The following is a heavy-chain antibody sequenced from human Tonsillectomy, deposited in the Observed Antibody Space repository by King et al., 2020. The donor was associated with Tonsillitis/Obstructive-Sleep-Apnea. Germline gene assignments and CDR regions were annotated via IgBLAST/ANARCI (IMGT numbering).Heavy chain of an antibody. CDR2: IYWDDDE. Sequence: TLKESGPTLVKPTQTLTLTCTFSGFSLTTNAVDVGWIRQPPGKALEWLALIYWDDDERYSPSLKNRLTITKDTSKNQVVLTMTNMAPVDTATYYCARRDYGDHYFVSWGQGTPVTVSP. D-gene: IGHD4-17*01. CDR3: ARRDYGDHYFVS. J-gene: IGHJ4*02. V-gene: IGHV2-5*02. CDR1: GFSLTTNAVD.